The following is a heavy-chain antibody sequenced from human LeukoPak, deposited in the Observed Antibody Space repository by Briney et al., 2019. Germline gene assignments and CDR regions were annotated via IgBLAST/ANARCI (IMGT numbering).Heavy chain of an antibody. CDR3: ARDVNWNDDYYYYMDV. Sequence: SETLSLTCAVSGGSISSSNWWSWVRQPPGKGLEWIGENYHSGSTNYNPTLKSRVTISVDKSKNQFSLKLSSVTAADTAVYYCARDVNWNDDYYYYMDVWGKGTTVTVSS. D-gene: IGHD1-1*01. CDR2: NYHSGST. CDR1: GGSISSSNW. J-gene: IGHJ6*03. V-gene: IGHV4-4*02.